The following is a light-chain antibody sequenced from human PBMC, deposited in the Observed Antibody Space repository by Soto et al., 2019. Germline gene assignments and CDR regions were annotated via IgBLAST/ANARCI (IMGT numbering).Light chain of an antibody. CDR1: QSVSSSY. V-gene: IGKV3-20*01. CDR3: QQYGSSPRT. J-gene: IGKJ1*01. Sequence: EIVLTQSPGTLSLSPGERATLSCRASQSVSSSYLAWYQQKPGQAPRLLIYGASSRATGLPDRLSGSGSGTDFTLTISRLEPEDFAVYYCQQYGSSPRTFGQGTKVEIK. CDR2: GAS.